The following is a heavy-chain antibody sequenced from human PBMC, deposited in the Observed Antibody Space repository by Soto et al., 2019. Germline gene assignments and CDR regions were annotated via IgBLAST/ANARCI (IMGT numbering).Heavy chain of an antibody. J-gene: IGHJ4*02. CDR3: ARDQPGYSYCYGLGY. CDR1: GFTFSSYS. V-gene: IGHV3-21*01. CDR2: ISSSSSYI. D-gene: IGHD5-18*01. Sequence: EVQLVESGGGLVKPGGSLRLSCAASGFTFSSYSMNWVRQAPGKGLEWVSSISSSSSYIYYADSVKGRFTISRDNAKNSLYLQMTTLRAEDTAVYYCARDQPGYSYCYGLGYWGQRTLVTVSS.